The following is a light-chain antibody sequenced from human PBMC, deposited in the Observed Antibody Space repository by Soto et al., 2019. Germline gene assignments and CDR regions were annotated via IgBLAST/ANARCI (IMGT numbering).Light chain of an antibody. J-gene: IGLJ2*01. CDR2: DVT. CDR3: TSYAGSSIPVV. Sequence: QSALTQPPSASGSPGQSVTISCTGASSDVGKYNFVSWYQQHPGKAPKLMIYDVTERPSGVPDRVSGSKSGNTASLTVSGLQAEDEADYYCTSYAGSSIPVVFGGGTKLTVL. CDR1: SSDVGKYNF. V-gene: IGLV2-8*01.